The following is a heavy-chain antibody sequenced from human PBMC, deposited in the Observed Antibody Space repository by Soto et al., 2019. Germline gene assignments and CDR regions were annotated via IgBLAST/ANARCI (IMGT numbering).Heavy chain of an antibody. V-gene: IGHV1-69*04. D-gene: IGHD3-9*01. Sequence: SVKVSCKASGGTFSSYTISWVRQAPGQGLEWMGRIIPILGIANYAQKFQGRVTITADKSTSTAYMELSSLRSEDTAVYYCARDTYDILTGYYSWVFDYWGQGTLVTVSS. CDR2: IIPILGIA. CDR3: ARDTYDILTGYYSWVFDY. CDR1: GGTFSSYT. J-gene: IGHJ4*02.